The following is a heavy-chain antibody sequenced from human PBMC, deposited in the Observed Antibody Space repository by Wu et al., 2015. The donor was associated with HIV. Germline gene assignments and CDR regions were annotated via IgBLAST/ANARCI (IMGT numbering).Heavy chain of an antibody. V-gene: IGHV1-2*02. Sequence: QVQIIQSGAEVKKPGASVKVSCKASGYPFSGYYMNWVRQAPGQGLEWLGWINPNSGDTNYAQKFQGRVTMTRDTSITTAYMELGGLRSDDAAVYYCARSYFYGWGTSVSYYYMDVWGNGTTVTVSS. D-gene: IGHD3-10*01. CDR1: GYPFSGYY. CDR3: ARSYFYGWGTSVSYYYMDV. CDR2: INPNSGDT. J-gene: IGHJ6*03.